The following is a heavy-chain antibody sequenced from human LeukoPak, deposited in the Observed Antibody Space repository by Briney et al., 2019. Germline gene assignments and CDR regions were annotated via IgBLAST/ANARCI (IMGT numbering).Heavy chain of an antibody. CDR3: ARLGQLSDP. D-gene: IGHD5-24*01. CDR2: ITSSGTYT. CDR1: GFTFSNYN. Sequence: GGSLRLSCADSGFTFSNYNMNWVRQAPGKAMEWVSSITSSGTYTFYADSVKGRFTISRDNAKNTLYLQMNSLRSEDTAVYYCARLGQLSDPWGQGTLVTVSS. J-gene: IGHJ5*02. V-gene: IGHV3-21*01.